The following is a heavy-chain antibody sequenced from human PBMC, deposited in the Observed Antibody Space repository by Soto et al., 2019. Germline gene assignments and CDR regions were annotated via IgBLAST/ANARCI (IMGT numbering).Heavy chain of an antibody. J-gene: IGHJ2*01. CDR1: GFTVSSSY. D-gene: IGHD1-26*01. CDR2: IYSDGNT. V-gene: IGHV3-66*04. Sequence: EVQLVESGGGLVQPGGSLRLSCAASGFTVSSSYMGWVRQAPGKGLEWLSAIYSDGNTYYADSVKGRFTIYRDNPKDTLYLQMNSLRADDTAIYYCARQVGFYWYFDLWGRGTLVTVSS. CDR3: ARQVGFYWYFDL.